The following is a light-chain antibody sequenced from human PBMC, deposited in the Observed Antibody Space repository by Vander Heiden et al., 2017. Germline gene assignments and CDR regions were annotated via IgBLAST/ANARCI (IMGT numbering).Light chain of an antibody. CDR2: AAS. CDR1: QSISSY. V-gene: IGKV1-39*01. Sequence: DIQMTQSPLSLSASVGDRVIITCRASQSISSYLNWYQQKPGKAPKLLIYAASSLQSGVPSRFRGSGSGTDFTLTISRLQPEDFATYFCQQSYRTPHTFGQGTKVEIK. J-gene: IGKJ1*01. CDR3: QQSYRTPHT.